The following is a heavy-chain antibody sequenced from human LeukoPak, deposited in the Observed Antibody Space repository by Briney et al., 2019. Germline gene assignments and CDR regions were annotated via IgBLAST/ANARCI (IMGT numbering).Heavy chain of an antibody. CDR1: GFTFSSHA. Sequence: PGGSLRLSCAASGFTFSSHAMSWVRQAPGKGLEWVSVINSGGGDTYYADSVKGRFTISRDNSKNTLYLQMNSLRAEDTAVYYCARARYEYCSGGSCYSYYFDYWGQGALVTVSS. CDR2: INSGGGDT. D-gene: IGHD2-15*01. V-gene: IGHV3-23*03. J-gene: IGHJ4*02. CDR3: ARARYEYCSGGSCYSYYFDY.